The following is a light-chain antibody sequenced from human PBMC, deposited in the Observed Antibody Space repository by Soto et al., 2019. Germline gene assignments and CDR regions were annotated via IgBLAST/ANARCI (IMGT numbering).Light chain of an antibody. CDR2: YKSDSDK. J-gene: IGLJ3*02. CDR3: MIWHSAAWV. CDR1: SGINVGTYM. Sequence: QLVLTQPSSLSASPGASASLTCTLRSGINVGTYMIYWYQQKPGSPPQYLLRYKSDSDKHQGSGVPSRFSGSKDASANSGILLISGLQSEDEADYYCMIWHSAAWVFGGGTKLTVL. V-gene: IGLV5-45*03.